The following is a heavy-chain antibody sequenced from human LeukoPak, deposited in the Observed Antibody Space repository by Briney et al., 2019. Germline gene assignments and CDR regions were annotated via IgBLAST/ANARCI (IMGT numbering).Heavy chain of an antibody. J-gene: IGHJ6*03. CDR1: GFTFSSYW. V-gene: IGHV3-7*01. CDR3: ARDPYSGTYGNTYYYYMDV. D-gene: IGHD1-26*01. CDR2: IKKDGSEK. Sequence: QAGGSLRLSCAASGFTFSSYWMSWVRQAPGKGLEWVANIKKDGSEKYYVDSVKGRFTISRDNARNSLYLQMNSLRVEDTAVYYCARDPYSGTYGNTYYYYMDVWGKGTTVTISS.